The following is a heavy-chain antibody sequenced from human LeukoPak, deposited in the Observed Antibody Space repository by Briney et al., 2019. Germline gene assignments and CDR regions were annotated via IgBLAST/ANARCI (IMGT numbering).Heavy chain of an antibody. J-gene: IGHJ4*02. V-gene: IGHV1-69*06. CDR1: GGPFSSYA. D-gene: IGHD3-16*01. CDR3: ARFGGTHVDY. CDR2: IIPIFGTA. Sequence: ASVKVSCKASGGPFSSYAISWVRQAGGQGLEWMGGIIPIFGTADYAQKFQGRVTITADKSTSTAYMGLSSLRSEDTAVYYRARFGGTHVDYWGQGTLVTVSS.